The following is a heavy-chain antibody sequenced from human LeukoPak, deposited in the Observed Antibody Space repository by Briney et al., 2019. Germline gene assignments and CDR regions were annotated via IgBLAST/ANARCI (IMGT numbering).Heavy chain of an antibody. CDR2: INHSGST. CDR1: GGSFSGYY. D-gene: IGHD3-22*01. V-gene: IGHV4-34*01. CDR3: ARGDYDSYHFDY. Sequence: EASETLSLTCAVYGGSFSGYYWSWIRQPPGKGLEWIGEINHSGSTNYNPSLKSRATISVDTSKNQFSLKLSSVTAADTAVYYCARGDYDSYHFDYWGQGTLVTVSS. J-gene: IGHJ4*02.